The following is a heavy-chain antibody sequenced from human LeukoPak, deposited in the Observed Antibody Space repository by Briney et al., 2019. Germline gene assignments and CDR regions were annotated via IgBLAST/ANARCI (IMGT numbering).Heavy chain of an antibody. J-gene: IGHJ6*03. CDR3: ARGRVYCSSTSCSRYYYYYYYMDV. CDR2: INHSGRT. CDR1: GGSFSGYY. Sequence: SETLSLTCAVYGGSFSGYYWSWIRQPPGKGLEWIGEINHSGRTNYNPSLKSRVTISVDTSKNRFSLKLSSVTAADTAVYYCARGRVYCSSTSCSRYYYYYYYMDVWGKGTTVTVSS. V-gene: IGHV4-34*01. D-gene: IGHD2-2*01.